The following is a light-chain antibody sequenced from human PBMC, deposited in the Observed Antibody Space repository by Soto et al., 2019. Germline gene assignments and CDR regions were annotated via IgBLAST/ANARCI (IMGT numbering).Light chain of an antibody. CDR3: QQYGSSPLLT. Sequence: EIMLTQSPGTLSLSPGERATLSCRASQSVSSTNLAWYQQKPGQAPRLLIYGASSRATGIPDRFSGSGSGTGFTLTISRLEPEDFVVYYCQQYGSSPLLTFGGGTKVEIK. CDR1: QSVSSTN. CDR2: GAS. V-gene: IGKV3-20*01. J-gene: IGKJ4*01.